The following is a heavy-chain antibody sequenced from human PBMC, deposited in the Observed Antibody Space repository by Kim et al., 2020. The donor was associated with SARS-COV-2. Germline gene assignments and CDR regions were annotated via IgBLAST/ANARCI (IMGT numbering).Heavy chain of an antibody. CDR3: AKGEYSYGLPIGY. D-gene: IGHD5-18*01. CDR2: IWYDGSNK. V-gene: IGHV3-33*06. CDR1: GFTFSSYG. J-gene: IGHJ4*02. Sequence: GGSLRLSCAASGFTFSSYGMHWVRQAPGKGLEWVAVIWYDGSNKYYADSVKGRFTISRDNSKNTLYLQMNSLRAEDTAVYYCAKGEYSYGLPIGYWGQGTLVTVSS.